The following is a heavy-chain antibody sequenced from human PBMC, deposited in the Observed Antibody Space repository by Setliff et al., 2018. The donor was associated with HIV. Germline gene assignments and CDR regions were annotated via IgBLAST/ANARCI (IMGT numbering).Heavy chain of an antibody. J-gene: IGHJ6*03. CDR1: GFTFSSYG. Sequence: GGSLRLSCAASGFTFSSYGMHWVRQAPGKGLEWVAVISYDGINKYYADSVKGRFTISRDNSKNTLYLQMNSLRAEDTAVYYCAKDPEYSSSYYFFYMDVWGKGTTVTVSS. V-gene: IGHV3-30*18. CDR2: ISYDGINK. D-gene: IGHD6-6*01. CDR3: AKDPEYSSSYYFFYMDV.